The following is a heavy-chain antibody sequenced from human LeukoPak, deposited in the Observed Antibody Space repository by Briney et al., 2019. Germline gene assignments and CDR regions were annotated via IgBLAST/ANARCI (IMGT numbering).Heavy chain of an antibody. D-gene: IGHD1-26*01. Sequence: TGGSLRLSCAASGFTFSSYGMHWVRQAPGKGLEWVAKINEDGSVENYVDSVKGRVTISRDNAKTSVSLQLNSLRVEDTAVYYCAKGGWLDNWGQGTLVIVSS. CDR1: GFTFSSYG. J-gene: IGHJ4*02. CDR3: AKGGWLDN. V-gene: IGHV3-7*01. CDR2: INEDGSVE.